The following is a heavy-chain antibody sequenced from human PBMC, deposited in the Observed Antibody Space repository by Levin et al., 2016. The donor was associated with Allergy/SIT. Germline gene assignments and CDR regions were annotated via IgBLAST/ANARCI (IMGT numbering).Heavy chain of an antibody. CDR3: ARYNRSWTTDYHYYGMDV. CDR1: GGTFSSYA. J-gene: IGHJ6*02. CDR2: IIPVLDKP. D-gene: IGHD1-1*01. Sequence: SVKVSCKDSGGTFSSYAINWVRQAPGQGLEWMGKIIPVLDKPDYAQKFQGRVTITADKSTSTAYMEMTSLRSDDTAVYFCARYNRSWTTDYHYYGMDVWGQGTTVTVSS. V-gene: IGHV1-69*04.